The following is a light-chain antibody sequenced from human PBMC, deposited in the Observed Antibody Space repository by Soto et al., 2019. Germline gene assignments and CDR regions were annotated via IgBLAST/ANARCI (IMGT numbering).Light chain of an antibody. J-gene: IGKJ4*01. CDR3: QQRSDWPRA. CDR1: QSVGYY. V-gene: IGKV3-11*01. CDR2: DAS. Sequence: EIVLTQSPATLSLSPGERATLSCRASQSVGYYLVWYQQKPDQAPRLLIYDASKRATGIPQRFSGSGSGTDFTLTISSLEPEDFAFYYCQQRSDWPRAFGGGTKVEMK.